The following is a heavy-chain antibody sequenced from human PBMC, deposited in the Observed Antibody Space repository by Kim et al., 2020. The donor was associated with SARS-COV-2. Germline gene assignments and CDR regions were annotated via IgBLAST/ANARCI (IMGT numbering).Heavy chain of an antibody. CDR1: GYTFTSYG. J-gene: IGHJ6*02. CDR3: ARGPLGGAVAGTRGIRSYYYGMDV. Sequence: ASVKVSCKASGYTFTSYGISWVRQAPGQGLEWMGWISAYNGNTNYAQKLQGRVTMTTDTSTSTAYMELRSLRSDDTAVYYCARGPLGGAVAGTRGIRSYYYGMDVWGQGTTVTVSS. D-gene: IGHD6-19*01. V-gene: IGHV1-18*01. CDR2: ISAYNGNT.